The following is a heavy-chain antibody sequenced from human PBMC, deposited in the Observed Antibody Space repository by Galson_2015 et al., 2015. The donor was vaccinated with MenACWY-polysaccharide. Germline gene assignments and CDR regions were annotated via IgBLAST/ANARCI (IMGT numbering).Heavy chain of an antibody. V-gene: IGHV3-74*01. J-gene: IGHJ5*02. Sequence: SLRLSCAASGFTFSSYWMQWVRQVPGKGLEWVSHIRSDGSRTSDADSVKGRFTISRDNAENTLYLQMNSLRAEDTAVYYCAIYCSSISCYEGGGPWGQGTLVIVSS. D-gene: IGHD2-2*01. CDR2: IRSDGSRT. CDR3: AIYCSSISCYEGGGP. CDR1: GFTFSSYW.